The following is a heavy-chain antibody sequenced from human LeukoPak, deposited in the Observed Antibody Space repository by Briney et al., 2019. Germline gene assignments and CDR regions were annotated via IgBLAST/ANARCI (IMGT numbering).Heavy chain of an antibody. CDR2: ITGSGGFT. CDR1: GFPFRTYA. CDR3: VRSLDY. Sequence: GVSLRLSCAASGFPFRTYAMNWVRQAPGKGLEWVSVITGSGGFTQYADSVKGRFTISRDNSKNTVYLQMNSLRVEDTALYYCVRSLDYWGQGTLVTVSS. J-gene: IGHJ4*02. V-gene: IGHV3-23*01.